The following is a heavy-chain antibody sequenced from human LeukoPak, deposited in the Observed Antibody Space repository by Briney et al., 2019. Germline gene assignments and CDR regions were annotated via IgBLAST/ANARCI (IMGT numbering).Heavy chain of an antibody. CDR2: IKQDGGEK. Sequence: PGGSLRLSCVASGFTFSSYWMSWVRQAPGKGLEWVANIKQDGGEKHYVDSVKGRFTISTDNSKNSLYLQMNSLRAEDTAVYYCARDDSLLQFGCWGQGTLVTVSS. D-gene: IGHD5-24*01. J-gene: IGHJ4*02. CDR3: ARDDSLLQFGC. V-gene: IGHV3-7*01. CDR1: GFTFSSYW.